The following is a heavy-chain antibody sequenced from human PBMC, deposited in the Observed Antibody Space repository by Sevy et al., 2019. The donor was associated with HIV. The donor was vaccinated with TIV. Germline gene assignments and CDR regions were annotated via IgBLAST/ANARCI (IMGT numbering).Heavy chain of an antibody. D-gene: IGHD5-12*01. CDR2: INHSGST. V-gene: IGHV4-34*01. CDR3: ARGRDMEMATIGAFDI. J-gene: IGHJ3*02. CDR1: GGSFSGYY. Sequence: SESLSLTCAVYGGSFSGYYWSWIRQPPGKGLEWIGEINHSGSTNYNPSLKSRVTISVDTSKNQFSLKLSSVTAADTAVYYCARGRDMEMATIGAFDIWGQGTMVTVSS.